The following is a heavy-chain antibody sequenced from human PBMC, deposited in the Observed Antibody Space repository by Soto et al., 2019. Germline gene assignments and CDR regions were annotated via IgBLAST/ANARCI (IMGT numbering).Heavy chain of an antibody. D-gene: IGHD2-2*02. CDR2: IYYSGST. Sequence: SETLSLTCTVSCGSISSGGYYWSWIRQHPGKGLEWIGYIYYSGSTYYNPSLKSRVTISVDTSKNQFSLKLSSVTAADTAVYYCARYCSSTSCYSGMDVWGQGTTVTVSS. CDR3: ARYCSSTSCYSGMDV. V-gene: IGHV4-31*03. J-gene: IGHJ6*02. CDR1: CGSISSGGYY.